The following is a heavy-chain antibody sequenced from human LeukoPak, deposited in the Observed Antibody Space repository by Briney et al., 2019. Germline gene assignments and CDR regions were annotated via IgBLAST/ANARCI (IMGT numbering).Heavy chain of an antibody. J-gene: IGHJ4*02. CDR3: ARGSRGWFRSVFDY. CDR2: INHSGST. Sequence: SETLSLTCAVYGGSFSGYYWSWIRQPPGKGPEWIGEINHSGSTNYNPSLKSRVTISVDTSKNQFSLKLSSVTAADTAVYYCARGSRGWFRSVFDYWGQGTLATVSS. D-gene: IGHD2-15*01. V-gene: IGHV4-34*01. CDR1: GGSFSGYY.